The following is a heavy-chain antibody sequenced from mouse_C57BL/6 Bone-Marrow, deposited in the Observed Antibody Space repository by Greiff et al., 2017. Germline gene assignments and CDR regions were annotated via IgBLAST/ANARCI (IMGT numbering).Heavy chain of an antibody. J-gene: IGHJ4*01. CDR3: ARQKRGYAMDY. CDR2: ISNLAYSI. Sequence: EVQLVESGGGLVQPGGSLKLSCEASGFTFSDYGMAWVRQAPRKGPEWVAFISNLAYSIYYADTVTGRFTISRGNAKNTLYLEMSSLRSEDTAMYYCARQKRGYAMDYWGQGTSVTVSS. V-gene: IGHV5-15*01. CDR1: GFTFSDYG.